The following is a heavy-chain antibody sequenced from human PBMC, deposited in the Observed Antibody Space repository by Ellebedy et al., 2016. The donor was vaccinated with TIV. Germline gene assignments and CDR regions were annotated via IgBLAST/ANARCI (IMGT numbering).Heavy chain of an antibody. J-gene: IGHJ4*02. Sequence: MPSETLSLTCTVSGGSISSGNYYWSWIRQPPGKGLEWIGYIYNSGRTWYNPSNPSLTSRVTISADTSKNQFSLKLSSVTAADTAVYYCTRELCGWSSRPFDYWGQGTLVTVSS. D-gene: IGHD6-19*01. V-gene: IGHV4-30-4*01. CDR3: TRELCGWSSRPFDY. CDR1: GGSISSGNYY. CDR2: IYNSGRT.